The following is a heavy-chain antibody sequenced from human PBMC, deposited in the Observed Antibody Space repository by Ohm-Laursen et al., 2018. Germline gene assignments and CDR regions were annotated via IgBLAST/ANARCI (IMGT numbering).Heavy chain of an antibody. CDR3: ARMGGYYDSSGPRPVGMDV. J-gene: IGHJ6*02. V-gene: IGHV4-4*07. CDR1: GGSISNYY. D-gene: IGHD3-22*01. Sequence: SDTLSLTCTVSGGSISNYYWSWIRQPAGKGLEWIGRIYTTGGTNYNPSLRSRVTMSIDTSKSQFSVKLSSVTAADTAVYYCARMGGYYDSSGPRPVGMDVWGQGTTVTVSS. CDR2: IYTTGGT.